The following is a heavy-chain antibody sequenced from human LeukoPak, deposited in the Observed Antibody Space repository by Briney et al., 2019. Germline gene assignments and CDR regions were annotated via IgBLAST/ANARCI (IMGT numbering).Heavy chain of an antibody. CDR2: IYYSGST. J-gene: IGHJ4*02. V-gene: IGHV4-30-4*01. CDR3: ARVGGLGISGYFDY. Sequence: PSQTLSLTCTVSGGSISSGDYYWSWIRQPPGKGLEWIGYIYYSGSTYYNPSLKSRVTISVDTSKNQFSLKLSSVTAADTAVYYCARVGGLGISGYFDYWGQGTLVTVSS. D-gene: IGHD7-27*01. CDR1: GGSISSGDYY.